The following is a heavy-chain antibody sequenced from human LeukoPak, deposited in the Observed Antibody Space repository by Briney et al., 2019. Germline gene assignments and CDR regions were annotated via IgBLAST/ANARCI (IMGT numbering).Heavy chain of an antibody. CDR1: GFTVDDYA. J-gene: IGHJ4*02. CDR3: AKDMGIAAAGRSFDY. V-gene: IGHV3-9*01. CDR2: ISWNSGSI. D-gene: IGHD6-13*01. Sequence: GGSLRLSWAASGFTVDDYAMHWVRQAPGKGLELVSGISWNSGSIGYADSVKGRFTISRDNAKNSLYLKMNSLRAEDTALYYCAKDMGIAAAGRSFDYWGQGTLVTVSS.